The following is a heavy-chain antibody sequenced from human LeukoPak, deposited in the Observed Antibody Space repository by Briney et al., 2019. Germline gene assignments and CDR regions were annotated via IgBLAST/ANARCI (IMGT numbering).Heavy chain of an antibody. CDR3: ARGRGCSFGYEDD. J-gene: IGHJ4*02. D-gene: IGHD5-18*01. CDR1: GFTFSSYA. CDR2: ISYDGNNI. V-gene: IGHV3-30*04. Sequence: GGSLSLSCAASGFTFSSYAMHWVRQAPGKGMEWVAVISYDGNNIYYADSLKGGFTISRDNSKNTLYLQMNSLRPEDTAVYYCARGRGCSFGYEDDWGQGALVTVSS.